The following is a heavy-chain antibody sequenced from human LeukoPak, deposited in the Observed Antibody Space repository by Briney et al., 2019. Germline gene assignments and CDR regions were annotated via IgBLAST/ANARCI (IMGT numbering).Heavy chain of an antibody. J-gene: IGHJ4*02. V-gene: IGHV4-59*12. CDR2: ISYSGST. CDR1: GASISSYY. D-gene: IGHD3-22*01. Sequence: SSETLSLTCTVSGASISSYYWSWIRQPPGKGLEWIGYISYSGSTNYNPSLKSRVTISAGTSKNQFSLNLRSVTAADTAVYYCARDVSLGYYDSSGHIPQIYFDYWGQGTLVPVSS. CDR3: ARDVSLGYYDSSGHIPQIYFDY.